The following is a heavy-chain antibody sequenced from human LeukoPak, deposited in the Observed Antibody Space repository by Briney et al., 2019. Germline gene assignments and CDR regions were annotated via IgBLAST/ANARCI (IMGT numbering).Heavy chain of an antibody. Sequence: GGSLRLSCAASGLTVSSNYMSWVRQAPGKGLEWVSVIYSGGSTYYADSVKGRFTISRDNSKNTLYLQMNSLRAEDAAVYYCARNIAVAGIAEYFQHWGQGTLVTVSS. CDR3: ARNIAVAGIAEYFQH. J-gene: IGHJ1*01. D-gene: IGHD6-19*01. CDR2: IYSGGST. V-gene: IGHV3-53*01. CDR1: GLTVSSNY.